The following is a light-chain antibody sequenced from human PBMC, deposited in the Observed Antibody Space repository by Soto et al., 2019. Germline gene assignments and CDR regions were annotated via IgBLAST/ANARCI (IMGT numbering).Light chain of an antibody. CDR2: DVS. Sequence: QSALTQPRSVSGSPGQSVTISCTGTSSDVGGYNYVSWYQQHPDKAPKLIIYDVSQRPSGVPDRFSASKSGNTASLTISGLQAEDEADYHCCSYAGSYTFVIFGGGTKLTVL. CDR1: SSDVGGYNY. J-gene: IGLJ2*01. V-gene: IGLV2-11*01. CDR3: CSYAGSYTFVI.